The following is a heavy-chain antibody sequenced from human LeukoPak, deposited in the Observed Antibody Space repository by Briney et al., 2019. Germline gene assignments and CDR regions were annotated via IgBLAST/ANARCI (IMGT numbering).Heavy chain of an antibody. CDR3: ARVNYYDSSGYQY. V-gene: IGHV1-2*02. Sequence: ASVKVSCKASGYTFTGYYMHWVRQAPGQGLEWMGWINPNSGGTNYAQKFQGRVTMTRDTSISTAYVELSRLRSDDTAVYYCARVNYYDSSGYQYWGQGTLVTVSS. CDR1: GYTFTGYY. CDR2: INPNSGGT. J-gene: IGHJ4*02. D-gene: IGHD3-22*01.